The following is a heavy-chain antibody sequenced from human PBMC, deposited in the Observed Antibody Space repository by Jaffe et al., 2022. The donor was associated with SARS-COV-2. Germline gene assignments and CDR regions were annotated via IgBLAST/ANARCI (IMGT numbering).Heavy chain of an antibody. CDR2: ISYDGSNK. J-gene: IGHJ3*02. D-gene: IGHD1-26*01. Sequence: QVQLVESGGGVVQPGRSLRLSCAASGFTFSSYAMHWVRQAPGKGLEWVAVISYDGSNKYYADSVKGRFTISRDNSKNTLYLQMNSLRAEDTAVYYCARESGSYSDAFDIWGQGTMVTVSS. CDR3: ARESGSYSDAFDI. CDR1: GFTFSSYA. V-gene: IGHV3-30-3*01.